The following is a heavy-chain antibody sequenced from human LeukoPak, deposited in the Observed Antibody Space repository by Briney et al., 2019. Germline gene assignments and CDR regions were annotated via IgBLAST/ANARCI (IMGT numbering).Heavy chain of an antibody. CDR2: IIPIFGTA. CDR3: ADTERAAAAPGHFDY. J-gene: IGHJ4*02. V-gene: IGHV1-69*13. D-gene: IGHD6-13*01. CDR1: GGTFSTYA. Sequence: ASVKVSCKAAGGTFSTYAINWVRQAPGQGLEWMGMIIPIFGTAIYAQRFQGRVTITADESTSAAYMELSSLRSEDTAISYCADTERAAAAPGHFDYWGQGTLVSVSS.